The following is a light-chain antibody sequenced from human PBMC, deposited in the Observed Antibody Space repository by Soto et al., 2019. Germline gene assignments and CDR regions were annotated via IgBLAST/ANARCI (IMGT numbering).Light chain of an antibody. CDR2: DAS. CDR1: QSISSW. Sequence: DIQMTQSPSTLSASVGDRVTITCRASQSISSWLAWYQQKPGKAPKLLIFDASSLESGNPSRFSGRRSATQFTLTINGLQPDDFATYYCQQYDNYKPLTFGGGTKVDIK. J-gene: IGKJ4*01. V-gene: IGKV1-5*01. CDR3: QQYDNYKPLT.